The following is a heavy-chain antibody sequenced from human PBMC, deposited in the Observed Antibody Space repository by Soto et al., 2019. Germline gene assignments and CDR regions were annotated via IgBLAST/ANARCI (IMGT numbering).Heavy chain of an antibody. CDR3: AQSPTGWAGWYFDL. CDR2: ISGSGGST. V-gene: IGHV3-23*01. CDR1: GFTFSNYA. Sequence: EVQLLESGGGLVQPGGSLRLSCAASGFTFSNYAVSWVRQAPGKGLEWVSDISGSGGSTYYADSVKGRFTISRDNSKNTLSLQLKSLTAEDTAVYYCAQSPTGWAGWYFDLWGRGTLVTVSS. D-gene: IGHD6-19*01. J-gene: IGHJ2*01.